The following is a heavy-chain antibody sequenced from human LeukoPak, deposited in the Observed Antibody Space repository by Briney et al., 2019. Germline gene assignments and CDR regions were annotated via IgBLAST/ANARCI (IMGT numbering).Heavy chain of an antibody. CDR3: ARDLGLSIAARDDY. V-gene: IGHV1-18*01. CDR2: ISAYNGNT. D-gene: IGHD6-6*01. CDR1: GGTFSSYA. Sequence: GSSVKVSCKASGGTFSSYAISWVRQAPGQGLEWMGWISAYNGNTNYAQKLQGRVTMTTDTSTSTAYMELRSLRSDGTAVYYCARDLGLSIAARDDYWGQGTLVTVSS. J-gene: IGHJ4*02.